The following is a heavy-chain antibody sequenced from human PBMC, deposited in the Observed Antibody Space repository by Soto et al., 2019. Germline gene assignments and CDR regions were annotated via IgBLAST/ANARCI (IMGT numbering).Heavy chain of an antibody. CDR2: IRSKAYGGTT. V-gene: IGHV3-49*03. J-gene: IGHJ3*02. CDR1: GFTFGDYA. D-gene: IGHD3-16*02. CDR3: TRDYGYYDYVWGSYRPPVDAFDI. Sequence: GSLRLSCTASGFTFGDYAMSWFRQAPGKGLEWVGFIRSKAYGGTTEYAASVKGRFTISRDDSKSIAYLQMNSLKTEDTAVYYCTRDYGYYDYVWGSYRPPVDAFDIWGQGTMVTVSS.